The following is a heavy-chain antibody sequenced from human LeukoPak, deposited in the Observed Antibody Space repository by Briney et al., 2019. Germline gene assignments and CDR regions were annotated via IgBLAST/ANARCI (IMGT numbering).Heavy chain of an antibody. CDR3: AKGLDSGGSFAH. J-gene: IGHJ4*02. V-gene: IGHV3-23*01. Sequence: PGGSLRVSCAASGFTFRTYAMSWVRQAPGKGLEGVSTISGSGGTTYYADSVKGRFTISRDNSKKTLYLQMNSLRAEDTAVYYCAKGLDSGGSFAHWGQGTLVTVAS. D-gene: IGHD3-22*01. CDR2: ISGSGGTT. CDR1: GFTFRTYA.